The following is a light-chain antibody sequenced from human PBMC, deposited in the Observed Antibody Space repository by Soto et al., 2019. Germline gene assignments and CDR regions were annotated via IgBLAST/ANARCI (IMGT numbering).Light chain of an antibody. V-gene: IGLV7-46*01. CDR1: TGAVTSGHY. CDR2: DIS. CDR3: LLTYSDAVV. J-gene: IGLJ3*02. Sequence: QAVVTQEPSLTVSPGGTVTLTCGSSTGAVTSGHYPYWFQQKPGQAPRTLIYDISKNHSWTPARFSGSLLGDKAALTLSGVQPEDEAEYYCLLTYSDAVVFGGGTKVTVL.